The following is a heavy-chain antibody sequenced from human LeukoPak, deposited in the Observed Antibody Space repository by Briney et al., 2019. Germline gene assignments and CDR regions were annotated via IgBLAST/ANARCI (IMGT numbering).Heavy chain of an antibody. CDR2: IYYSGST. D-gene: IGHD3-10*01. CDR1: GGSISSGDYY. V-gene: IGHV4-30-4*08. CDR3: ARVPSSITMVRGVSYYFDY. J-gene: IGHJ4*02. Sequence: SQTLSLTCTVSGGSISSGDYYWSWIRQPPGKGLEWIGYIYYSGSTYYNPYLKSRVTISVDTSKNQFSLELSSVTAADTAVYYCARVPSSITMVRGVSYYFDYWGQGTLVTVSS.